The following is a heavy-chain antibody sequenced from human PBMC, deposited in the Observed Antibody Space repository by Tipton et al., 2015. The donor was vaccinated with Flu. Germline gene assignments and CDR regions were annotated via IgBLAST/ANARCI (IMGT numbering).Heavy chain of an antibody. V-gene: IGHV4-38-2*02. CDR2: VYGSGST. CDR3: AKEGNWGYFDS. D-gene: IGHD3-16*01. Sequence: LRLSCAASGLTLNDYWMSWIRQPPGKGLEWIGSVYGSGSTYYNPSLDTRVTMLIDTSKNQFSLKLRSVTAADTAVYYCAKEGNWGYFDSWGQGALVTVSS. CDR1: GLTLNDYW. J-gene: IGHJ4*02.